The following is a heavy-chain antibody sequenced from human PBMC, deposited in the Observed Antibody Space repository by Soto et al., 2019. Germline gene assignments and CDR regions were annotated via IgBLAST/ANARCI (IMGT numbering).Heavy chain of an antibody. CDR3: ARSWGADFDY. Sequence: EVQLVESGGALVQPGGSLRLSCAASGFTLSNYDMHWVRQATGKGLEWVSAIGPAGDTYYPGSVKGRFTISRENAKNSLYLQMNSLRAGDTAVYYCARSWGADFDYWGQGTLVTVSS. V-gene: IGHV3-13*04. CDR1: GFTLSNYD. CDR2: IGPAGDT. J-gene: IGHJ4*02. D-gene: IGHD3-16*01.